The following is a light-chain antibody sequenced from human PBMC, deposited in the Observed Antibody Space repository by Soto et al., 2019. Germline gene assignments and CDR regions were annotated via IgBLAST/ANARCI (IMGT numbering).Light chain of an antibody. CDR3: QQYKNWPL. Sequence: EIVMTQSPATLSVSPGERSTLSCMASQSVSSNLAWYQQKPGQAPRLLIYGASTRATGIPAKLSGSGSGTEFTLTISSLHSEDFAVYYCQQYKNWPLFGQGTKVDIK. CDR1: QSVSSN. CDR2: GAS. J-gene: IGKJ1*01. V-gene: IGKV3-15*01.